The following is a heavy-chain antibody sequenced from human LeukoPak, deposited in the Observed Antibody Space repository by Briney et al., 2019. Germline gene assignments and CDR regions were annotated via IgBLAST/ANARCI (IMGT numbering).Heavy chain of an antibody. Sequence: PGGSLRLSCAASGFTFDNYAMHWVRKVPGKGLAWVSLISGDGDSTYYPDSVKGRFTISRDNSKNSLYLQMNSLRTEDTALYYCAKDIGADYYYDSSGYFIWGQGTMVTVSS. CDR1: GFTFDNYA. V-gene: IGHV3-43*02. J-gene: IGHJ3*02. CDR2: ISGDGDST. D-gene: IGHD3-22*01. CDR3: AKDIGADYYYDSSGYFI.